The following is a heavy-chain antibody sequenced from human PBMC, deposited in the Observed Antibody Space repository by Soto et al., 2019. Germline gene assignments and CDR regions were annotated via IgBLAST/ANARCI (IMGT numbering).Heavy chain of an antibody. CDR1: GVSIHNSHSF. D-gene: IGHD2-21*01. Sequence: LPETLSLTCAVSGVSIHNSHSFWGWIRQPPGKGLEFIANVYYSGGAHYNPSFKSRVTISVDTATNQVSLRMSSVTAADTAVYFCGRVVEGATRHTDFDSWGQGTLVTVSS. CDR3: GRVVEGATRHTDFDS. CDR2: VYYSGGA. J-gene: IGHJ5*01. V-gene: IGHV4-39*01.